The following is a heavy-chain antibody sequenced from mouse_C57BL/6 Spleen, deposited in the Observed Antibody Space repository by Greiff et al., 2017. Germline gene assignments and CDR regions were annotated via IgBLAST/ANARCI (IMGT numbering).Heavy chain of an antibody. Sequence: VKLQESGAELVKPGASVKISCKASGYAFSSYWMNWVKQRPGKGLEWIGQIYPGDGDTNYNGKFKGKATLTADKSSSTAYMQLSSLTSEDSAVYFCARSGYYCFDYWGQGTTLTVSS. CDR3: ARSGYYCFDY. CDR1: GYAFSSYW. CDR2: IYPGDGDT. V-gene: IGHV1-80*01. D-gene: IGHD2-3*01. J-gene: IGHJ2*01.